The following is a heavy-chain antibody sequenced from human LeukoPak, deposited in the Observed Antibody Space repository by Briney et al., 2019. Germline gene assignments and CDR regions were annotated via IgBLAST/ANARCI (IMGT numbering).Heavy chain of an antibody. J-gene: IGHJ4*02. CDR2: ISAYNGNT. D-gene: IGHD4-17*01. CDR3: ARGYDYGDYVGDFDY. CDR1: GYTFTSYG. Sequence: ASVKVSCKASGYTFTSYGISWVRQAPGQGLEWMGWISAYNGNTNFAQKLQGRVTVTTDTSTSTAYMDLRGLRSDDTAVYYCARGYDYGDYVGDFDYWGQGTLVTVSS. V-gene: IGHV1-18*01.